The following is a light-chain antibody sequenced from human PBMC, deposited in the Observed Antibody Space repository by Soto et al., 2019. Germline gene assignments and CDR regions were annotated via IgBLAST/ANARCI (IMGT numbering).Light chain of an antibody. J-gene: IGLJ2*01. CDR1: SGHSSYA. CDR2: LSSDGSH. Sequence: QLVLTQSPSASASLGASVKLTCTLSSGHSSYAIAWHQQQPEKGPRYLMKLSSDGSHSKGDGIPDRFSGSSSGAERYLTTSSLAAEDEADYYCQTWDTGERVVFGGGTKLTVL. V-gene: IGLV4-69*01. CDR3: QTWDTGERVV.